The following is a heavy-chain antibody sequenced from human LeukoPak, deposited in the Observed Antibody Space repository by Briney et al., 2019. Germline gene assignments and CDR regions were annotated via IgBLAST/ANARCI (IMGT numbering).Heavy chain of an antibody. Sequence: GGSLRLSCAASGFTFSSYAMSWVLQAPGKGLDWFSSIGGCGRSTYYADSGKGRFTISRDNSKNTLYLQMNCLSDEDTAVYYCAKGLRFSYYDSSGYYGAIGRYAFDIWGQGTMVTVSS. CDR1: GFTFSSYA. CDR3: AKGLRFSYYDSSGYYGAIGRYAFDI. D-gene: IGHD3-22*01. V-gene: IGHV3-23*01. J-gene: IGHJ3*02. CDR2: IGGCGRST.